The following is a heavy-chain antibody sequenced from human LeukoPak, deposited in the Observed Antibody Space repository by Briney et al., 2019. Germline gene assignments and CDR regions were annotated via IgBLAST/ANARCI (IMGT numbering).Heavy chain of an antibody. CDR1: GYTFTSYA. D-gene: IGHD3-9*01. J-gene: IGHJ4*02. CDR3: ARDQSPFTYYDILTGYYRGDFDY. CDR2: INAGNGNT. V-gene: IGHV1-3*01. Sequence: ASVKVSCKASGYTFTSYAMHWVRQAPGQRLEWMGWINAGNGNTKYSQKFQGRVTITRDTSASTAYMELSSLRSEDTAVYYCARDQSPFTYYDILTGYYRGDFDYWGQGTLVTVSS.